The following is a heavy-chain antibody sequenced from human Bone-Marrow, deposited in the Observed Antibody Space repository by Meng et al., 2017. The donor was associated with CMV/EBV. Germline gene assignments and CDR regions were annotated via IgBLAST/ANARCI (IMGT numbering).Heavy chain of an antibody. Sequence: GGPLRLPCAASGFTFDNYDMHWVRQAPGKGLEWVSSIDVSDETYYLGAVEGRFTISRESAKNSLELQMNNMIVGDTAVYYCARGRLYDSSSGYSHHDNFDLWGQGTTVTVSS. D-gene: IGHD3-3*01. J-gene: IGHJ6*02. CDR1: GFTFDNYD. CDR3: ARGRLYDSSSGYSHHDNFDL. CDR2: IDVSDET. V-gene: IGHV3-13*01.